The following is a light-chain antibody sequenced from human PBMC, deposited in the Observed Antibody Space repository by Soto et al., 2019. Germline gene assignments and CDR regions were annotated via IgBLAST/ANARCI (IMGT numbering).Light chain of an antibody. Sequence: QSVLTQPPAVSGAPGQRVTISCTGSTSNIGAGYDVHWYQQLPGTAPKLLIYDNNNRPSGVPDRFSGSKSDTSASLAITGLQAEDEAEYYCQSYDSSLSGVVFGGGTKLTVL. CDR1: TSNIGAGYD. CDR3: QSYDSSLSGVV. J-gene: IGLJ2*01. V-gene: IGLV1-40*01. CDR2: DNN.